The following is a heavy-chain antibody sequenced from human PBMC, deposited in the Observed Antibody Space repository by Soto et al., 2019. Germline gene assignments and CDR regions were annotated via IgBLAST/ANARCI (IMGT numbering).Heavy chain of an antibody. CDR3: AQNGGGAYYYYYGMDV. CDR2: ISGSGGST. V-gene: IGHV3-23*01. CDR1: GFTFRSYA. D-gene: IGHD3-16*01. J-gene: IGHJ6*02. Sequence: GSLRLSCAASGFTFRSYAMSWFRQAPGKGLEWVSAISGSGGSTYYADSVKGRFTISRDNSKNTLYLQMNSLRAEDTAVYYCAQNGGGAYYYYYGMDVWGQGT.